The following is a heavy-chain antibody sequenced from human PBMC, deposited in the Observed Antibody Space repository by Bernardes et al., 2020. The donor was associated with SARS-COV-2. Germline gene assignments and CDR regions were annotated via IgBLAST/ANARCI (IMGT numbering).Heavy chain of an antibody. CDR3: AVGQLERQGGMDYYGMDV. CDR1: GGSISSGGYY. J-gene: IGHJ6*02. Sequence: SETLSLTCTVSGGSISSGGYYWSWIRQHPGKGLEWIGYIYYSGSAYYNPSLKSRVTISVDTSKNQFSLKLSSVTAADTAVYYCAVGQLERQGGMDYYGMDVWGQGTTVTVSS. D-gene: IGHD1-1*01. CDR2: IYYSGSA. V-gene: IGHV4-31*03.